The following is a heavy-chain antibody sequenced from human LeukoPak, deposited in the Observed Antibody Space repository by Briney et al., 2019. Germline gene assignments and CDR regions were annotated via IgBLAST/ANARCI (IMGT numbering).Heavy chain of an antibody. D-gene: IGHD2-2*01. CDR1: GYSFTSYW. CDR2: IDPSDSYT. V-gene: IGHV5-10-1*01. CDR3: ARQGVELLFNFQH. Sequence: GESLKISCKGSGYSFTSYWISWVRQMPGKGLEWMGRIDPSDSYTNYSPSFQGHVTISADKSISTAYLQWSSLKASDTAMYYCARQGVELLFNFQHWGLGTLVIVS. J-gene: IGHJ1*01.